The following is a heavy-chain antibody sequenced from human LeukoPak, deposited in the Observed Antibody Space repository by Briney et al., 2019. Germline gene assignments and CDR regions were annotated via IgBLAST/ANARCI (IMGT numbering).Heavy chain of an antibody. D-gene: IGHD3/OR15-3a*01. CDR3: ARVLGLVGMDV. CDR2: IYYSGST. Sequence: PSETLSLTCTVSGGSVSSGSYYWSWIRQPPGKGLEWIGYIYYSGSTYYNPSLKSRVTISVDTSKNQFSLKLSSVTAADTAVYYCARVLGLVGMDVWGQGTTVTVSS. J-gene: IGHJ6*02. V-gene: IGHV4-61*01. CDR1: GGSVSSGSYY.